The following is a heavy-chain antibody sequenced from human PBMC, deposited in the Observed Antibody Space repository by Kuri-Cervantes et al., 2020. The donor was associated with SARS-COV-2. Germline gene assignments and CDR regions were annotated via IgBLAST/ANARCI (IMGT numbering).Heavy chain of an antibody. CDR1: GFTFDDYG. CDR2: ISGSGGST. CDR3: AKDRRMVGATRWFDP. V-gene: IGHV3-23*01. D-gene: IGHD1-26*01. Sequence: GESLKISCAASGFTFDDYGMNWVRQAPGKGLEWVSAISGSGGSTYYADSVKGRFTISRDNSKNTLYLQMNSLRAEDTAVYYCAKDRRMVGATRWFDPWGQGTLVTVSS. J-gene: IGHJ5*02.